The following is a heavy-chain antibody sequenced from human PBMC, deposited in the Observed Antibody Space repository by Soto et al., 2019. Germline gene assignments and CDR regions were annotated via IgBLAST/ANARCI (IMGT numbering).Heavy chain of an antibody. D-gene: IGHD6-13*01. V-gene: IGHV3-21*01. CDR3: AREAGIGRRWYPYNWFDP. J-gene: IGHJ5*02. CDR1: GFTFSSYS. Sequence: GVLRLSCAASGFTFSSYSMNWVRQAPGKGLEWVSSISSSSSYIYYADSVKGRFTISRDNAKNSLYLQMNSLRAEDTAVYYCAREAGIGRRWYPYNWFDPWGQGTLVTVSS. CDR2: ISSSSSYI.